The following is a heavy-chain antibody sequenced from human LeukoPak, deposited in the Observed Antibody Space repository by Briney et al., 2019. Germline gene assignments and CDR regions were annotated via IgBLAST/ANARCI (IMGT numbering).Heavy chain of an antibody. CDR1: GGSFSGYY. J-gene: IGHJ4*02. CDR2: MNHSGST. V-gene: IGHV4-34*01. CDR3: ARGGYFDWFPDY. Sequence: SETLSLTCGVYGGSFSGYYWTWIRQPPGKGLEWIGEMNHSGSTNYNPSLKSRVTISVDTSKNQFSLKLSSVTAADTAVYYCARGGYFDWFPDYWGQGTLVTVSS. D-gene: IGHD3-9*01.